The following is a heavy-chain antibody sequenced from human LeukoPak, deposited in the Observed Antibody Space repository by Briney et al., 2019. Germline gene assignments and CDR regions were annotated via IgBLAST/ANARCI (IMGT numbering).Heavy chain of an antibody. D-gene: IGHD6-19*01. CDR3: ARESATSAWLFDS. CDR2: ISSSSSYT. J-gene: IGHJ4*02. Sequence: PGGSLRLSCAASGFTFSDYYMSWIRQAPGKGLEWVSYISSSSSYTNYADSVKGRFTISRDNAKNSLYLQMGSLRAEDMAVYYCARESATSAWLFDSWGQGTLVTVSS. CDR1: GFTFSDYY. V-gene: IGHV3-11*06.